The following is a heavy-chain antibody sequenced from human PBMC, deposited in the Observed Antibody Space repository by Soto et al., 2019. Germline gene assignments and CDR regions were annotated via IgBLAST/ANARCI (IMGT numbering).Heavy chain of an antibody. Sequence: QGQLVQSEAEVKKPGASVKVSCKASGYTFTRYGISWVRQAPGQGLEWMGWISGYNGDTTYAQKIQGRVTMTIDTSTITAYMELRSLTSDDTAVYYCAKNGQPPYYYYGLDVWGQGTKVTVSS. CDR3: AKNGQPPYYYYGLDV. CDR1: GYTFTRYG. D-gene: IGHD2-8*01. CDR2: ISGYNGDT. J-gene: IGHJ6*02. V-gene: IGHV1-18*01.